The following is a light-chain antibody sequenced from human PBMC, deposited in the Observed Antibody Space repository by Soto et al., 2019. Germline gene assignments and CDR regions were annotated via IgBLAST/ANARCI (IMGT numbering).Light chain of an antibody. CDR3: QQYGRSPT. V-gene: IGKV3D-20*01. J-gene: IGKJ4*01. CDR1: QSVTSSY. Sequence: EIVLTQSPATLSLYPGERATLSCGASQSVTSSYLAWYQHKPGLAPRLLIYAASTRATGIPDRFSGSGSGTDFTLTISRLEPDDFAVYYCQQYGRSPTFGGGTKVEIK. CDR2: AAS.